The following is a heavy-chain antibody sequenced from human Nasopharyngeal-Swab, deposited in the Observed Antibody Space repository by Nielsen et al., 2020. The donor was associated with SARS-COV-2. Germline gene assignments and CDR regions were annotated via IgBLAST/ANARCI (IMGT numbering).Heavy chain of an antibody. J-gene: IGHJ6*03. CDR1: GGTFSSYA. CDR2: VIPIIDVA. D-gene: IGHD5-12*01. CDR3: ARGGWLRRSYYYSYYYMDV. V-gene: IGHV1-69*10. Sequence: SVKVSCKASGGTFSSYAISWVRQAPGQRLEWMGGVIPIIDVAKYSQKFQDRVTITADKPTSTAYMELKNLRSDDTAVYYCARGGWLRRSYYYSYYYMDVWGKGTTVTVSS.